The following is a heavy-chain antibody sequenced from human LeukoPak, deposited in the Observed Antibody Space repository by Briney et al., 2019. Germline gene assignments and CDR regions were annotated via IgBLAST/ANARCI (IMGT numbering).Heavy chain of an antibody. V-gene: IGHV1-2*02. Sequence: ASVKVSCKASGYTFTGYYMHWVRQAPGQGLEWMGWINPNSGGTNYAQKFQGRVTMTRDTSISTAYMELSSLRSDATAVYYCARLTTMVTPVVDYWGQETLVTVSS. CDR3: ARLTTMVTPVVDY. CDR1: GYTFTGYY. CDR2: INPNSGGT. J-gene: IGHJ4*02. D-gene: IGHD4-23*01.